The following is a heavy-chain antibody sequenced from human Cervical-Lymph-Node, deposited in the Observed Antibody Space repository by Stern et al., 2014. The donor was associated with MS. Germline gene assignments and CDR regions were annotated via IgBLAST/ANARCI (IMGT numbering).Heavy chain of an antibody. Sequence: QVHLVESGGGLVKPGGSLRLSCAASGFGFSDYYMSWIRQAPGQGLEWVSYISKSGRTTYYADSVKGRFTISRDNAKNSLYLQMNSLRAEDTAMFFCARLLYSSGWYYFDSWGQGALVTVSS. CDR1: GFGFSDYY. D-gene: IGHD6-19*01. V-gene: IGHV3-11*01. CDR3: ARLLYSSGWYYFDS. CDR2: ISKSGRTT. J-gene: IGHJ4*02.